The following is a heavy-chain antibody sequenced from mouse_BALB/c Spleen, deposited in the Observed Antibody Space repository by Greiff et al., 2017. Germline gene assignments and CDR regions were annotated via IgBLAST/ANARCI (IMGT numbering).Heavy chain of an antibody. V-gene: IGHV5-6*01. CDR1: GFTFSSYG. CDR2: ISSGGSYT. J-gene: IGHJ1*01. Sequence: EVQLVESGGDLVKPGGSLKLSCAASGFTFSSYGMSWVRQTPDKRLEWVATISSGGSYTYYPDSVKGRFTISRDNAKNTLYLQMSSLKSEDTAMYYCARHVELGRCFDVWGAGTTVTVSS. D-gene: IGHD4-1*01. CDR3: ARHVELGRCFDV.